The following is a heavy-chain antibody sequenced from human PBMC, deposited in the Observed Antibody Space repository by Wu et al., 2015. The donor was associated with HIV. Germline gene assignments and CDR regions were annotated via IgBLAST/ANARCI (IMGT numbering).Heavy chain of an antibody. CDR1: GYTFTGYY. D-gene: IGHD1-1*01. CDR2: INDDTGDT. Sequence: VQSGAEVKKPGASVKVSCKASGYTFTGYYMHWVRQAPGQGLEWMGWINDDTGDTKYAQRFQGRVTMTRDTSISTAYMELRRLTSDDLAVYYCVRRQNWNLNDYHFDYWGQGTLVTVSS. CDR3: VRRQNWNLNDYHFDY. J-gene: IGHJ4*02. V-gene: IGHV1-2*02.